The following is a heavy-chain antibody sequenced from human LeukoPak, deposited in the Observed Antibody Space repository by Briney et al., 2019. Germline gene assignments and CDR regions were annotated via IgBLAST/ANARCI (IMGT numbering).Heavy chain of an antibody. V-gene: IGHV3-13*01. J-gene: IGHJ4*02. CDR3: ASSPAYSSSWYAIDN. CDR1: GFTFSNYD. D-gene: IGHD6-13*01. Sequence: GGSLRLSCAASGFTFSNYDMHWVRQAAGKGLEWVSGIGTAGNTYYPGSVKGRFTISRENAKNSLYLHMNSLSAGDTAVYYCASSPAYSSSWYAIDNWGQGTLVTVSS. CDR2: IGTAGNT.